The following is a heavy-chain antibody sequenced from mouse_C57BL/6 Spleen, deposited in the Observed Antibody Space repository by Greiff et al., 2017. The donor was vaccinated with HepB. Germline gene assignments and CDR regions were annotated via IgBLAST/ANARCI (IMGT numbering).Heavy chain of an antibody. D-gene: IGHD1-1*01. CDR2: IYPRSGNT. CDR1: GYTFTSYG. Sequence: QVQLQQSGAELAMPGASVKLSCKASGYTFTSYGISWVKQRTGQGLEWIGEIYPRSGNTYYNEKFKGKATLTADKSSSTAYMELRSLTSEDSAVYFCARGDYGSRAWFAYWGQGTLVTVSA. V-gene: IGHV1-81*01. CDR3: ARGDYGSRAWFAY. J-gene: IGHJ3*01.